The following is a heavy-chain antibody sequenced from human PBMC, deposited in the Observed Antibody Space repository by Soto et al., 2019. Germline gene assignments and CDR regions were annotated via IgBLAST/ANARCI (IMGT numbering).Heavy chain of an antibody. J-gene: IGHJ5*02. CDR2: IKSRADGGTK. V-gene: IGHV3-15*01. Sequence: GGSLRLSCAASGFTFNHAWMSWVRQAPGKGLEWVGRIKSRADGGTKDYGAPVRGRFTISRDDSENMLYLQMNSLKTEDTAVYYCTVVTRWDPYSKSGYWFDPWGPGTLVTVSS. CDR3: TVVTRWDPYSKSGYWFDP. D-gene: IGHD1-26*01. CDR1: GFTFNHAW.